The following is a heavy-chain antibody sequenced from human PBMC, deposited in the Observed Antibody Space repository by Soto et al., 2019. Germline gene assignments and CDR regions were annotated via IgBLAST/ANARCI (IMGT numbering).Heavy chain of an antibody. D-gene: IGHD6-6*01. V-gene: IGHV3-21*01. CDR2: ISSSSSYI. CDR1: GITFRSDN. J-gene: IGHJ4*02. CDR3: ARDESQLAARPFDY. Sequence: GALRLSCAASGITFRSDNMNWVPQAPGKGLEWVSSISSSSSYIYYADSVKGRFTISRDNAKNSLYLQMNSLRAEDTAVYYCARDESQLAARPFDYWGQGTLVTVSS.